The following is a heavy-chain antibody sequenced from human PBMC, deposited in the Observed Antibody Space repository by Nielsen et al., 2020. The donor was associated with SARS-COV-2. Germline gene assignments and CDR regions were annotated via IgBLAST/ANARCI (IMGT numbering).Heavy chain of an antibody. J-gene: IGHJ3*02. CDR3: ARDSSGWYRYDAFDI. Sequence: SVKVSCKASGYTFTSYAMHWVRQAPGQRLEWMGWINAGNGNTKYSQKFQGRVTITRDTSTSTAYMELRSLRSDDTAVYYCARDSSGWYRYDAFDIWGQGTMVTVSS. CDR1: GYTFTSYA. V-gene: IGHV1-3*01. CDR2: INAGNGNT. D-gene: IGHD6-19*01.